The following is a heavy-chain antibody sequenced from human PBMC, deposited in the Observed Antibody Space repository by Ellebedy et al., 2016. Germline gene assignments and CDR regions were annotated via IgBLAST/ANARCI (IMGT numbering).Heavy chain of an antibody. V-gene: IGHV6-1*01. D-gene: IGHD5-12*01. CDR3: ATGWLATGFHP. CDR1: GDSVSSNSAA. J-gene: IGHJ5*02. Sequence: SQTLSITCXIPGDSVSSNSAAWNWTRQSPSRGLEWLGRTYYRSKWSNDYAVSVKSRITISPDTSKNQFSLQLNSVTPEDTAVYYCATGWLATGFHPWGQGTLVTVSS. CDR2: TYYRSKWSN.